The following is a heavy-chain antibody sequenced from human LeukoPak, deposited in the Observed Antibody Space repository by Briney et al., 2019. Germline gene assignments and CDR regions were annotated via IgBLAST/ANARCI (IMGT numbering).Heavy chain of an antibody. J-gene: IGHJ4*02. Sequence: GGSLRLSCAASGFTFSSYSMNWVRQAPGKGLEWVSYISSSSTIYYADSVKGRFTISRDNAKNSLYLQMNSLRAEDTAVYYCARVRGAERYFDYWGQGTLVTVSS. CDR2: ISSSSTI. CDR1: GFTFSSYS. CDR3: ARVRGAERYFDY. D-gene: IGHD1-1*01. V-gene: IGHV3-48*01.